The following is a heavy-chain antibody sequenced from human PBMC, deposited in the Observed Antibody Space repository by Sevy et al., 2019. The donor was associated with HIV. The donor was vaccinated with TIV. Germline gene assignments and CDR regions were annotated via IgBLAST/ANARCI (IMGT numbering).Heavy chain of an antibody. Sequence: GGSLRLSCAASGFTFSSYAMSWVRQAPGKGLEWVSAISGSGGSTYYADSVKGRFTISRDNSKNTLYLQMNSLSAEDTAVYYCAKAGYSSSWAEYFQHWGQGTLVTVSS. CDR3: AKAGYSSSWAEYFQH. J-gene: IGHJ1*01. CDR2: ISGSGGST. D-gene: IGHD6-13*01. V-gene: IGHV3-23*01. CDR1: GFTFSSYA.